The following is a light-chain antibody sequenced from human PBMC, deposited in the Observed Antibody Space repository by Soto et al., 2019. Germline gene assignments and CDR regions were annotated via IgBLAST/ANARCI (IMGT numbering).Light chain of an antibody. V-gene: IGKV1-39*01. J-gene: IGKJ4*01. CDR3: QQSYSTLALS. CDR1: QSIISY. Sequence: DLQMTQSPSSLSASVGDRVTITCRASQSIISYLNWYQQKPGKAPKLLIYAASSLQSGVPSRFSGSGSGTDFTLTISSLQPEDSATYYCQQSYSTLALSFGGGTKVEI. CDR2: AAS.